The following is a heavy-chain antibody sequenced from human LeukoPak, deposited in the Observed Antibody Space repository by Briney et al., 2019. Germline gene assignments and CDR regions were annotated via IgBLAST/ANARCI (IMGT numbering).Heavy chain of an antibody. CDR2: INSDGSST. V-gene: IGHV3-74*01. CDR3: ARGSRSWPADY. J-gene: IGHJ4*02. D-gene: IGHD6-13*01. CDR1: GFTFSSCW. Sequence: PGGSLRLSCAASGFTFSSCWMHWVRQVPGKGLVWVSRINSDGSSTSYADSVKGRFTISRDNAKNTLYLQMNSLRAEDTAVYYCARGSRSWPADYWGQGTLVTVSS.